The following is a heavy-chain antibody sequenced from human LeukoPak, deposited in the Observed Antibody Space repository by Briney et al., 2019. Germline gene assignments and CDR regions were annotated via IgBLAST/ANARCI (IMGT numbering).Heavy chain of an antibody. V-gene: IGHV3-21*01. CDR3: AKNLEQWLLVNWFDP. J-gene: IGHJ5*02. D-gene: IGHD6-19*01. CDR1: GFTFSSYS. CDR2: ISRSSSYI. Sequence: GGSLRLSCAASGFTFSSYSMNWVRQAPRRGLEWVSSISRSSSYIYYSDSVKGRFTISRDNSKNTLYLQMNSLRAEDTAVYYCAKNLEQWLLVNWFDPWGQGTLVTVSS.